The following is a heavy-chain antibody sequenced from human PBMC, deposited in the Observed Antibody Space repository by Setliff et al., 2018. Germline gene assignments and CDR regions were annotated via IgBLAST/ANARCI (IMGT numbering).Heavy chain of an antibody. CDR2: ISGGDGNT. CDR3: VRVTSGRLDFDY. D-gene: IGHD6-19*01. Sequence: ASVKVSCKASGYSFTTYGMHWVRQAPGQRPEWMGWISGGDGNTKYSQKFQDRLTITRDTSATTGYMELSSLRSEDTAVYYCVRVTSGRLDFDYWGQGTPVTVSS. V-gene: IGHV1-3*01. J-gene: IGHJ4*02. CDR1: GYSFTTYG.